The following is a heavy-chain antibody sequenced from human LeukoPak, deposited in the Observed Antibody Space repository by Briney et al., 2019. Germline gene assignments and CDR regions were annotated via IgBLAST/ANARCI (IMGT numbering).Heavy chain of an antibody. CDR1: GFTFSSYS. CDR2: ISSRGSTI. D-gene: IGHD6-13*01. Sequence: GGSLRLSCAASGFTFSSYSMNWVRQAPGKGLEWLSYISSRGSTIFYADSVKGRFTISRDNAKSSVYLQLKNLRVEDTAVYYCAKYAAAAMIDVWGRGTLVLVSS. J-gene: IGHJ2*01. V-gene: IGHV3-48*04. CDR3: AKYAAAAMIDV.